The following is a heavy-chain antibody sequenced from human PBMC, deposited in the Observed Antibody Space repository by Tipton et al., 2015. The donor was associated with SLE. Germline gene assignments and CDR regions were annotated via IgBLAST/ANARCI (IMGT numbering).Heavy chain of an antibody. CDR3: ARGGLGRGSGWSGAFDP. J-gene: IGHJ5*02. CDR1: GVSIRSYH. D-gene: IGHD6-19*01. CDR2: AHYGGIT. Sequence: TLSLTCSVSGVSIRSYHWEWIRQPPGKGLEWIGYAHYGGITKYKPSLGSRVTISVDTSKDQISLNLSSVAAADTAVYYCARGGLGRGSGWSGAFDPWGQGTLVTVSS. V-gene: IGHV4-59*01.